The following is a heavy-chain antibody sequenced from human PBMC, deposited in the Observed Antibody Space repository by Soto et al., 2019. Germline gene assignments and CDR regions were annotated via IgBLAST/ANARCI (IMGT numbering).Heavy chain of an antibody. J-gene: IGHJ4*02. CDR2: IYYSGST. Sequence: QLQLQESGPGLVKPSETLSLTCTVSGGSISSSSYYWGWIRQPPGKGLEWIGSIYYSGSTYYNPSLKSRVTISVDTSKNQFSLKLSSVTAADTAVYYCARLQEFGGWPSFDYWGQGTLVTVSS. D-gene: IGHD6-19*01. V-gene: IGHV4-39*01. CDR3: ARLQEFGGWPSFDY. CDR1: GGSISSSSYY.